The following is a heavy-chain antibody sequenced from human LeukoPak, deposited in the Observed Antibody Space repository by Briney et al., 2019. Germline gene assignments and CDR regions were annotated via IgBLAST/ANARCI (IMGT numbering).Heavy chain of an antibody. CDR2: INAYNGNT. CDR3: ARDYDSWSGSY. J-gene: IGHJ4*02. Sequence: ASVKVSCQASGYTFTSYGISWVRQAPGQGLEWIGWINAYNGNTNHAQKFQGRVTMTTDTSASTVYMELRSLRSDDTAVYYCARDYDSWSGSYWGQGTLVTVSS. D-gene: IGHD3-3*01. CDR1: GYTFTSYG. V-gene: IGHV1-18*01.